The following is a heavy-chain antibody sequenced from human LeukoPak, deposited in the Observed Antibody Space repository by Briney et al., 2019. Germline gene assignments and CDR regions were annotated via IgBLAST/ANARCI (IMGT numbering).Heavy chain of an antibody. Sequence: SETLSLTCTVSGGSISGSYWSWIRQPPGKGLKWIAYMYNSGSTNYNPSLKSRVTISIDTSKNQFSLKLSSLTAADTAIYYRARGIESYGDYGYWGQGILVTVSS. D-gene: IGHD4-17*01. J-gene: IGHJ4*02. CDR3: ARGIESYGDYGY. CDR2: MYNSGST. V-gene: IGHV4-59*01. CDR1: GGSISGSY.